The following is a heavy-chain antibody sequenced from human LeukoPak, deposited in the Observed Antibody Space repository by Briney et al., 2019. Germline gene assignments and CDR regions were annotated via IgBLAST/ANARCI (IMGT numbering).Heavy chain of an antibody. CDR1: GASISSSNHF. V-gene: IGHV4-39*07. CDR2: IFDNGTI. CDR3: ARGSVGGGNYYNYYMDV. J-gene: IGHJ6*03. Sequence: SETLSLTCTVSGASISSSNHFWGWIRQPPGKALEWIGTIFDNGTIYYSQSLKGRVTISGDTSKNQFSLKLNSVTAADTAVYYCARGSVGGGNYYNYYMDVWGKGTTVTVSS. D-gene: IGHD5/OR15-5a*01.